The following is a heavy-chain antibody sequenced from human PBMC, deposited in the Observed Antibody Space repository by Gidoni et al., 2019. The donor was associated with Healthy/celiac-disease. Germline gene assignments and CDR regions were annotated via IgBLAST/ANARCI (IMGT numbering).Heavy chain of an antibody. J-gene: IGHJ4*02. D-gene: IGHD5-18*01. V-gene: IGHV4-34*01. CDR1: GGSFSGYY. Sequence: QVQLQQWGAGLLKPSETLSLTCAVYGGSFSGYYWSWIRQPPGKGLEWIGEINHSGSTNYNPSLKSRVTISVDTSKNQFSLKLSSVTAADTAVYYCARARLYSYGYFDYWGQGTLVTVSS. CDR2: INHSGST. CDR3: ARARLYSYGYFDY.